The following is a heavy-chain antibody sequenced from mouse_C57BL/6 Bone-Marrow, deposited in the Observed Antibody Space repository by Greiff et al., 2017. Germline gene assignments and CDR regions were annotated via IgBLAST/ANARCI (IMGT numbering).Heavy chain of an antibody. CDR1: GYTFTSYW. CDR2: IHPNSGST. Sequence: VQLQQPGAELVKPGASVKLSCKASGYTFTSYWMHWVKQRPGQGLEWIGMIHPNSGSTNYNEKFKSKATLTVDKSSSTAYMQLSSLTSEDSAVYYCARFPYGSSYFDYWGQGTTLTVSS. V-gene: IGHV1-64*01. CDR3: ARFPYGSSYFDY. J-gene: IGHJ2*01. D-gene: IGHD1-1*01.